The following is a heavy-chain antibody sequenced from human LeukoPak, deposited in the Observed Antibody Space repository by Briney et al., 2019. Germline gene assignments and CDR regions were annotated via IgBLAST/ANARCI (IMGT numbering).Heavy chain of an antibody. D-gene: IGHD1-14*01. J-gene: IGHJ6*03. Sequence: NPGGSLRLSCAASGFTVSSNYMSWVRQAPGKGLEWVGRIKSKTDGGTTDYAAPVKGRFTISRDDSKNTVYLQMNSLRAEDTAVYYCVKDEVEPSYYYMDVWGKGTTVTISS. CDR1: GFTVSSNY. CDR3: VKDEVEPSYYYMDV. CDR2: IKSKTDGGTT. V-gene: IGHV3-15*01.